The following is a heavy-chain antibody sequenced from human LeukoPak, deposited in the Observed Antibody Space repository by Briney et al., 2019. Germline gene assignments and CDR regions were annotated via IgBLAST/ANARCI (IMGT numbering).Heavy chain of an antibody. CDR1: GYSFTTYW. V-gene: IGHV5-51*01. CDR3: ATSSSNSARGFDY. Sequence: GESLKISCKGSGYSFTTYWISWVRQMPGKGLEWMGIIYPGDSDTRYSPSFQGQVTISADKSISTAYLQWSSLKASDTAMYYCATSSSNSARGFDYWGQGTLVTVSS. D-gene: IGHD6-13*01. CDR2: IYPGDSDT. J-gene: IGHJ4*02.